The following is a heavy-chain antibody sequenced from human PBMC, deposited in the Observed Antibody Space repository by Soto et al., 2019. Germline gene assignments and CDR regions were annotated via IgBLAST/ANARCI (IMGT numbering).Heavy chain of an antibody. CDR2: IYHSGST. V-gene: IGHV4-30-2*01. D-gene: IGHD6-19*01. CDR1: GGSISSGGYS. Sequence: SVTLSLSCAVSGGSISSGGYSWSWIRQPPGKGLEWIGYIYHSGSTYYNPSLKSRVTISVDRSKNQFSLKLSSVTAADTALYYCAKDMGPAVAGTAGYCGQGTLVTVSS. J-gene: IGHJ4*02. CDR3: AKDMGPAVAGTAGY.